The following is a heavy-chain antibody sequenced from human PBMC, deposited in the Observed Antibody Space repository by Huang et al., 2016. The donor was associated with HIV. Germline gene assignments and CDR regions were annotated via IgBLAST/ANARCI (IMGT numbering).Heavy chain of an antibody. CDR1: AFTFRSYA. D-gene: IGHD5-12*01. CDR3: AKVASGYDFSARGSDWFDP. CDR2: TSGSGGNT. J-gene: IGHJ5*02. Sequence: EMQLLESGGGLVQPGGSLRLSCAASAFTFRSYAMTWVSQAPGRGLAGVSATSGSGGNTYDADSVKGRFTISRDNSKNTLYLQMNSLRAEDTAVYYCAKVASGYDFSARGSDWFDPWGQGTLVSVSS. V-gene: IGHV3-23*01.